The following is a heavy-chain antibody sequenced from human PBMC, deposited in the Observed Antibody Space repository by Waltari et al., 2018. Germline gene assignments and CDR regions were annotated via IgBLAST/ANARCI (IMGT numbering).Heavy chain of an antibody. Sequence: WKGLEWVSGISWNSGSIGYADSVKGRFTISRDNSKNTLYLQMNSLRAEDTAVYYCARQTEDYDILARPYYYYGMDVWGQGTTVTVSS. V-gene: IGHV3-9*01. CDR2: ISWNSGSI. CDR3: ARQTEDYDILARPYYYYGMDV. D-gene: IGHD3-9*01. J-gene: IGHJ6*02.